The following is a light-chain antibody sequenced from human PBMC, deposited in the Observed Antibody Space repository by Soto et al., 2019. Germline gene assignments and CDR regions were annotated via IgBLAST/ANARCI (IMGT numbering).Light chain of an antibody. CDR1: SSNIGGNS. CDR2: DDN. CDR3: GSWNSSLSADD. Sequence: SVLTQPPSVSAARGQKVTISCSGSSSNIGGNSVSWYHQLPGTAPKLLIYDDNKRPSRIPDVFSGYKSGTSATLGITGFQTGDEADYYCGSWNSSLSADDFGPGTKVTV. J-gene: IGLJ1*01. V-gene: IGLV1-51*01.